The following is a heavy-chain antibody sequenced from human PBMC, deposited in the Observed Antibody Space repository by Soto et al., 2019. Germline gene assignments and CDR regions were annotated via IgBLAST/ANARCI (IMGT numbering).Heavy chain of an antibody. CDR2: INPSGGST. V-gene: IGHV1-46*01. CDR3: ARDGYCSSTSCYNDYYGMDV. Sequence: QVQLVQSGAEVKKPGASVKVSCKASGYTFTSYYMHWVRQAPGQGLEWMGIINPSGGSTSYAQKFQGRVTMTRDTSTSTVYMELSSLRSEDTAVYYCARDGYCSSTSCYNDYYGMDVWGQGPTVTVSS. D-gene: IGHD2-2*02. J-gene: IGHJ6*02. CDR1: GYTFTSYY.